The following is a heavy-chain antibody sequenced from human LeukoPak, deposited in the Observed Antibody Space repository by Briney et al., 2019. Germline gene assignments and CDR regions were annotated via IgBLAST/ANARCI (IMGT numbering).Heavy chain of an antibody. CDR1: GYKLTNNG. D-gene: IGHD6-13*01. V-gene: IGHV5-51*01. Sequence: GESLKISCKISGYKLTNNGIGWVRQVPGKGLEWMGLDAKYSPSFQGQVTLSVDASISTAYLQLSGLRASDTAIYYCVRFALTSSLDHWGQGTLVTVSS. CDR2: DA. CDR3: VRFALTSSLDH. J-gene: IGHJ5*02.